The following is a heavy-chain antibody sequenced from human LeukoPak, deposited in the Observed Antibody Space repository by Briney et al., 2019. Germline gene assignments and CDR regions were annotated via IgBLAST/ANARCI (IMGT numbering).Heavy chain of an antibody. D-gene: IGHD2-2*01. CDR2: IYPGDPDT. CDR1: GYSFTSYW. CDR3: ARRYCSSTSCYGGEFDY. Sequence: GESLKISCKGSGYSFTSYWIGWVRQMPGKGLEWMGIIYPGDPDTRYSPSFQGQVTISADKSISTAYLQWSSLKASDTAMYYCARRYCSSTSCYGGEFDYWGQGTLVTVSS. V-gene: IGHV5-51*01. J-gene: IGHJ4*02.